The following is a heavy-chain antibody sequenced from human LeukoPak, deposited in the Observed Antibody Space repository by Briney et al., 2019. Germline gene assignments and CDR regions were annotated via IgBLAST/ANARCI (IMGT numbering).Heavy chain of an antibody. CDR2: ISYDGSNK. V-gene: IGHV3-30*18. Sequence: PGGSLRLSCAASGFTFSSYGMHWVRQAPGKGLEWVAVISYDGSNKYYADSVKGRFTISRDNSKNTLYLQMNSLRAEDTAVYYCAKESPGYYGSGSNWFDPWGQETLVTVSS. D-gene: IGHD3-10*01. CDR3: AKESPGYYGSGSNWFDP. J-gene: IGHJ5*02. CDR1: GFTFSSYG.